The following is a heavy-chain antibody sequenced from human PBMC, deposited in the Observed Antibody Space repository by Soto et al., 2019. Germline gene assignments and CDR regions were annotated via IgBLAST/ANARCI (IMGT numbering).Heavy chain of an antibody. J-gene: IGHJ4*02. CDR3: AHCRGGVASF. CDR1: GFSLSTRDVG. CDR2: VYWDDSK. V-gene: IGHV2-5*02. Sequence: QLTLNESGPTLVKPTQTLTLTCTFSGFSLSTRDVGVGWIRQPPGEALEWLGVVYWDDSKTYSPSLESRLTITKDTPKNQVVLRMTKMDPVDTATYYCAHCRGGVASFWGQGTLVTVSS. D-gene: IGHD2-2*01.